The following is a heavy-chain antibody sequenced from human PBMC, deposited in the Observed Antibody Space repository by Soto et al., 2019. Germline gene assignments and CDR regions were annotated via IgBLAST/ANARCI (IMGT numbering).Heavy chain of an antibody. CDR2: INPNSGGT. CDR1: GYTFTGYY. Sequence: ASVKVSCKASGYTFTGYYMHWVRQAPGQGLEWMGWINPNSGGTNYAQKFQGWATMTRDTSISTAYMELSRLRSDDTAVYYCARDRGDGSCFYGYWGQGTLVTVSS. CDR3: ARDRGDGSCFYGY. J-gene: IGHJ4*02. D-gene: IGHD2-15*01. V-gene: IGHV1-2*04.